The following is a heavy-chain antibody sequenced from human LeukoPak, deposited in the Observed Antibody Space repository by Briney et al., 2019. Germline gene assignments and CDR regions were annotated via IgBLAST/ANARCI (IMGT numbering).Heavy chain of an antibody. CDR3: AAKSYDYVWGSYRENNWFDP. CDR1: GGSISGYY. V-gene: IGHV4-59*04. D-gene: IGHD3-16*02. CDR2: IYYTGST. J-gene: IGHJ5*02. Sequence: SETLSLTCTVSGGSISGYYWGWVRQPPGKGLEWIGSIYYTGSTYYNPSLKSRVTISVDTPKNQFSLKLSSVTAADTAVYYCAAKSYDYVWGSYRENNWFDPWGQGTLVTVSS.